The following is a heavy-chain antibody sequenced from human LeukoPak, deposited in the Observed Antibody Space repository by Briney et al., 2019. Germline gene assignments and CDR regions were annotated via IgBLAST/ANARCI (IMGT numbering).Heavy chain of an antibody. Sequence: GASVKVSCKASGGTFSSYAISWVRQAPGQGLEWMRGIIPIFGTANYAQKFQGRVTITADESTSTAYMELSSLRSEDTAVYYCARSGYCSSTSCYPKNWFDPWGQGTLVTVSS. D-gene: IGHD2-2*01. V-gene: IGHV1-69*13. J-gene: IGHJ5*02. CDR1: GGTFSSYA. CDR2: IIPIFGTA. CDR3: ARSGYCSSTSCYPKNWFDP.